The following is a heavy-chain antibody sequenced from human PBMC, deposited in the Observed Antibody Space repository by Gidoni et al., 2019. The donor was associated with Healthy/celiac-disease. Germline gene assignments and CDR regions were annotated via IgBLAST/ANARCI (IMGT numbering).Heavy chain of an antibody. CDR1: GFPFDDYG. J-gene: IGHJ6*02. CDR2: INWNGGST. CDR3: ARGIAVADYYYGMDV. V-gene: IGHV3-20*01. D-gene: IGHD6-19*01. Sequence: EVQLVESGGGVVRPGGSLILSCAASGFPFDDYGMSWVRQAPGKGLEWVAGINWNGGSTGYADSEKGRFTISRDNAKNSLYLQMNSLRAEDTALYHCARGIAVADYYYGMDVWGQGTTVTVSS.